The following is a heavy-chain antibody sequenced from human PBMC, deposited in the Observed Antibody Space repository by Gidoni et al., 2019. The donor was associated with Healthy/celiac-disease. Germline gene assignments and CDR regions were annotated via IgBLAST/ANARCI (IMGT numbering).Heavy chain of an antibody. Sequence: EVQLVEYGGGLVQPGGSLRLSCAPSGFPFSSYWMRWVRQAPGKGLVWVSRINSDGSSTSYADSVKSRFTISRDNAKNTLYLQMNSLRAEDTAVYYCARDTEMATIRGMDVWGQGTTVTVSS. J-gene: IGHJ6*02. D-gene: IGHD5-12*01. CDR3: ARDTEMATIRGMDV. CDR1: GFPFSSYW. CDR2: INSDGSST. V-gene: IGHV3-74*01.